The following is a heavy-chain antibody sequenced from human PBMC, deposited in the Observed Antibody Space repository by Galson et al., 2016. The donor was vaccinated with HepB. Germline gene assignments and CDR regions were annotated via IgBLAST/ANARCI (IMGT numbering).Heavy chain of an antibody. J-gene: IGHJ6*02. Sequence: SLRLSCAASGFSFGSYALSWVRQAPGKGLEWVSVISGSGDSVHHADSAKGRFTISRDKPKNTVYLQMNSLRAEDTAVYYCAKDPTPWGYYGSGRYPLRGMDVWGQGTTVTVSS. CDR2: ISGSGDSV. D-gene: IGHD3-10*01. V-gene: IGHV3-23*01. CDR1: GFSFGSYA. CDR3: AKDPTPWGYYGSGRYPLRGMDV.